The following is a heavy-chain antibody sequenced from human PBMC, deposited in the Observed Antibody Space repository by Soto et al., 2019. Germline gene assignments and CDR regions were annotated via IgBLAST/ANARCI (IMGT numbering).Heavy chain of an antibody. J-gene: IGHJ2*01. CDR3: TRSSGSYKYFDL. Sequence: EVQLVESGGGLVQPGGSLRLSCAASGFTFSDHYMDWVRQAPGKGLEWVARTRNRANSYTTENAASVKGRFSISRDNSKNSLYLQMNSLKTEDTAVYYCTRSSGSYKYFDLWGRGTLVTVSS. V-gene: IGHV3-72*01. CDR1: GFTFSDHY. D-gene: IGHD1-26*01. CDR2: TRNRANSYTT.